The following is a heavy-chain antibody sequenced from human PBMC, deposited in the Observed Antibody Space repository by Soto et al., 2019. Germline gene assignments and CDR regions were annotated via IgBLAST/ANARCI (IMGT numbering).Heavy chain of an antibody. CDR3: ARRSYCSSTSCDKFFDI. V-gene: IGHV3-23*01. D-gene: IGHD2-2*02. CDR1: GCIVCSSR. CDR2: ISESGGST. J-gene: IGHJ4*02. Sequence: RRSDAVRGCIVCSSRLCRVRQTQGKGLEWVSSISESGGSTYYAGSVKGRFTLSRDNSKNTMYLQLNSLRPDDTAVYYCARRSYCSSTSCDKFFDIWGQGTLVTVSS.